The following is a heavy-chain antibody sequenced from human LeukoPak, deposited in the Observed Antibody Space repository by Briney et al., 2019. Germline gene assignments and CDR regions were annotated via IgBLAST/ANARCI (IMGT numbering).Heavy chain of an antibody. V-gene: IGHV1-18*01. D-gene: IGHD3-22*01. CDR2: ISAYNGNT. CDR1: GYTFTSYG. CDR3: ARPHYDSSGYYYGYYFDY. Sequence: ASVKVSCKASGYTFTSYGISWVRQAPGQGLEWMGWISAYNGNTNYAQKLQGRVTMTTDTSTSTVYMELSSLRSEDTAVYYCARPHYDSSGYYYGYYFDYWGQGTLVTVSS. J-gene: IGHJ4*02.